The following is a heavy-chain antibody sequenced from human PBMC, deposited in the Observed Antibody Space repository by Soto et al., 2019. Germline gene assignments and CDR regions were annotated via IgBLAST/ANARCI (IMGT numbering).Heavy chain of an antibody. Sequence: PSETLSLTCTVSGGSISSGDYFLSWVRQPPGQGLEWIGYISHGGSTSYYTPSLKSRVTMSVDTSNNHFSLKLYAVTAADTAVYYCARGYGDYVSRYLDLWGRCTMVTVSS. CDR1: GGSISSGDYF. V-gene: IGHV4-30-4*01. J-gene: IGHJ2*01. D-gene: IGHD4-17*01. CDR3: ARGYGDYVSRYLDL. CDR2: ISHGGSTS.